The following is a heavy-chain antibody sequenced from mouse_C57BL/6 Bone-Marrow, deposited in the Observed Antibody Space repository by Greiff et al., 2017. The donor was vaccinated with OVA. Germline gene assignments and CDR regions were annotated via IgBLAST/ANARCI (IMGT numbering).Heavy chain of an antibody. Sequence: VQLQQPGAELVKPGASVKLSCKASGYTFTSYWMQWVKQRPGQGLEWIGEIDPSDSYTNYNQKFKGKATLTVDTSSSTAYMQLSSLTSEDSAVYYCARLLGMDYWGQGTSVTVSS. CDR1: GYTFTSYW. CDR2: IDPSDSYT. CDR3: ARLLGMDY. J-gene: IGHJ4*01. V-gene: IGHV1-50*01. D-gene: IGHD1-1*01.